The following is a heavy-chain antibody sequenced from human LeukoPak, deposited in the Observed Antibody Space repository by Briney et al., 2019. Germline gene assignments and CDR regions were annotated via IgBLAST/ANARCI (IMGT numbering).Heavy chain of an antibody. V-gene: IGHV4-38-2*01. D-gene: IGHD5/OR15-5a*01. CDR1: AYSISGGYY. CDR2: IYHSGST. CDR3: AVNSTKHTFDI. Sequence: PSETLSLTCAVSAYSISGGYYWGWIRQPPGKGLEWIGTIYHSGSTYYNPSLKSRVSLSVQTSKNQFSLKLSSVTAADTAFYYCAVNSTKHTFDIWGQGTMVTVSS. J-gene: IGHJ3*02.